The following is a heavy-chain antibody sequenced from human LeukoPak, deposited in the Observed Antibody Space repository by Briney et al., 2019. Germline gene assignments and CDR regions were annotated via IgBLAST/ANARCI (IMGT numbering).Heavy chain of an antibody. Sequence: SQTLSLTCAISGDSVSSNSAAWDWIRQSPSRGLEWLGSTYYRSKWYNDYAVSVKSRITINPDTSKNQFSLQLNSVTPEDTAVYYCARVNYGGLPGYYYYGMDVWGQGTTVTVSS. D-gene: IGHD2-21*01. CDR3: ARVNYGGLPGYYYYGMDV. V-gene: IGHV6-1*01. CDR2: TYYRSKWYN. CDR1: GDSVSSNSAA. J-gene: IGHJ6*02.